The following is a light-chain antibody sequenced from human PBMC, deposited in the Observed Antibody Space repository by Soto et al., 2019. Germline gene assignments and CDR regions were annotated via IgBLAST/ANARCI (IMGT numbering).Light chain of an antibody. CDR3: QQSYNTPST. CDR2: AAS. CDR1: QSVSSY. Sequence: DIQMTQSPSSLSASVGDRVTITCRASQSVSSYLNWYQHKPGKAPKLLIYAASSLQSGVPSRFSGSGSGTDFTHTISSLQPEDFATYYCQQSYNTPSTFGGGTKVDIK. V-gene: IGKV1-39*01. J-gene: IGKJ4*01.